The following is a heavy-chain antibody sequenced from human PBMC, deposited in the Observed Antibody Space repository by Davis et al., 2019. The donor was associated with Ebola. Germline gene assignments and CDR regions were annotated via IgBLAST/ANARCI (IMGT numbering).Heavy chain of an antibody. CDR2: IRSKANSYAT. CDR1: GFILCDYY. CDR3: TYTYSSGEDV. J-gene: IGHJ6*02. V-gene: IGHV3-73*01. D-gene: IGHD6-25*01. Sequence: GESLKISCAASGFILCDYYMSWVRQASGKGLEWVGRIRSKANSYATAYAASVKGRFTISRDDSKNTAYLQMNSLKTEDTAVYYCTYTYSSGEDVWGQGTTVTVSS.